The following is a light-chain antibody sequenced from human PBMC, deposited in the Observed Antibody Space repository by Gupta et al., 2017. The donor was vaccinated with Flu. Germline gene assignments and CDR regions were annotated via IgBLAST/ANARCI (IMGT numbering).Light chain of an antibody. CDR1: QSVSSY. J-gene: IGKJ1*01. CDR2: DAP. Sequence: EIVFTQSPDTLSLSPGERATPSCRASQSVSSYLAWYQQKPGQAPRLLIYDAPNRATGIPARFSGSGSGTDFTLTISSLEPEDFAVYYCQQRSNWPWTFGQGTKVEIK. V-gene: IGKV3-11*01. CDR3: QQRSNWPWT.